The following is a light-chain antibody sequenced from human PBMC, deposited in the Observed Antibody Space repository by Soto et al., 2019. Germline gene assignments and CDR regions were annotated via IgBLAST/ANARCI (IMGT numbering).Light chain of an antibody. Sequence: QTVVTQEPSFSVSPGGTVTLTCGLSSGSVSGNYYPSWYQQTPGQPPRTLISNTNTRSSGVPDRFSGSILGSKAALTITGAQADDESAYYCALYVGGGISVFGGGTKVTVL. V-gene: IGLV8-61*01. CDR3: ALYVGGGISV. CDR1: SGSVSGNYY. J-gene: IGLJ3*02. CDR2: NTN.